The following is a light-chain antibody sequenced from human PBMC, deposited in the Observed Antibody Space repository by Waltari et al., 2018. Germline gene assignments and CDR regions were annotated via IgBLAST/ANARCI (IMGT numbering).Light chain of an antibody. CDR2: GVS. J-gene: IGKJ1*01. CDR3: QHYGSSRWT. V-gene: IGKV3-20*01. Sequence: ETVLTQSPGTLSLSPGERATLSCRASQSASSSNLAWYQQKPGQAPRLLIYGVSNRATGIPDRFSGSGSGTEFTLTIDRLEPEDFAVYYCQHYGSSRWTFGQGTKVEIK. CDR1: QSASSSN.